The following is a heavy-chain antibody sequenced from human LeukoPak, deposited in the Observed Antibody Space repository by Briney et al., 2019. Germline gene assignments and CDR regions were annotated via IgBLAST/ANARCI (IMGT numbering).Heavy chain of an antibody. J-gene: IGHJ4*02. Sequence: SETLSLTCAVYGGSFSGYYWSWIRQPPGKGLEWIGEINHSGSTNYNPSLKSRVTISVDTSKNQFSLKLSSVTAADTAVYYCARGHLDRLYSGCDDYWGQGTLVTVSS. D-gene: IGHD5-12*01. CDR2: INHSGST. V-gene: IGHV4-34*01. CDR3: ARGHLDRLYSGCDDY. CDR1: GGSFSGYY.